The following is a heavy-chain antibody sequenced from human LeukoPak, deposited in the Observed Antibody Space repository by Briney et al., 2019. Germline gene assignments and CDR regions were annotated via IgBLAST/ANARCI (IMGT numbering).Heavy chain of an antibody. D-gene: IGHD3-10*01. CDR3: ARGPFTIIGRYFDY. J-gene: IGHJ4*02. V-gene: IGHV3-21*01. CDR2: ISTTSSYI. Sequence: GGSLRLSCAASGFTFSDYGMGWVRQAPGKGLEWVSSISTTSSYIYYADSVKGRFTISRGNAKNSLYLQMNSLRAEDTAVYYCARGPFTIIGRYFDYWGRGTLVTVSS. CDR1: GFTFSDYG.